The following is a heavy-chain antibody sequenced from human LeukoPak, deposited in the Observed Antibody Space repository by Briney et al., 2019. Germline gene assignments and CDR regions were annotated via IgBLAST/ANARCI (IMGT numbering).Heavy chain of an antibody. CDR3: ASIVQGGIP. V-gene: IGHV3-21*01. D-gene: IGHD1-26*01. CDR1: GFTFSAYS. CDR2: ISSSSSHI. Sequence: GGSLRLSCAASGFTFSAYSMNWVRQAPGKGLEWVSSISSSSSHIYYADSVKGRFTISRDNAKNSLYLQMNSLRAEDTAVYYCASIVQGGIPWGQGTLVTVSS. J-gene: IGHJ5*02.